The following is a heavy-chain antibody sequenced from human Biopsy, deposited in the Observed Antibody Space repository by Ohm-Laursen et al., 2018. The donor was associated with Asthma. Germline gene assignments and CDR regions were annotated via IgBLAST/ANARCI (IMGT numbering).Heavy chain of an antibody. CDR3: ARESSVAGSSDFGY. V-gene: IGHV3-30*03. CDR1: GFTFSSYG. Sequence: SLRLSCAASGFTFSSYGMHWVRQAPGKGLEWVANISYDGSNNYYADSVKGRFTISRDNSKNTLYLQMNSLRAEDTAVYYCARESSVAGSSDFGYWGQGTLVTVSS. J-gene: IGHJ4*02. D-gene: IGHD6-19*01. CDR2: ISYDGSNN.